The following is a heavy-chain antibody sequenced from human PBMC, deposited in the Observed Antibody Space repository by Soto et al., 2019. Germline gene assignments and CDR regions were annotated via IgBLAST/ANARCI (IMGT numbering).Heavy chain of an antibody. Sequence: GASVKVSCKASGGTFSSYAISWVRQAPGQGREWMGGIIPIFGTANYAQKFQGRVTITADESTSTAYMELSSLRSEDTAVYYCVTYHYYDSSGYPDPSDYWGQGTLVTVSS. J-gene: IGHJ4*02. CDR1: GGTFSSYA. D-gene: IGHD3-22*01. CDR3: VTYHYYDSSGYPDPSDY. CDR2: IIPIFGTA. V-gene: IGHV1-69*13.